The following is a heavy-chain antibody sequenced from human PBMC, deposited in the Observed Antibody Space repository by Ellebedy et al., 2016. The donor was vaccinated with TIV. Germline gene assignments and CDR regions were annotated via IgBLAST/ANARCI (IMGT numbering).Heavy chain of an antibody. CDR3: ATSPMVRGVNCRFDY. D-gene: IGHD3-10*01. V-gene: IGHV1-24*01. CDR1: GYTLTELS. J-gene: IGHJ4*02. CDR2: FDPEDGET. Sequence: AASVKVSCTVSGYTLTELSMHWVRQAPGKGLEWMGGFDPEDGETIYAQKFQGRVTMTEVTSTDTAYMELSSLRSEDTAVYYCATSPMVRGVNCRFDYWGQGTLVTVSS.